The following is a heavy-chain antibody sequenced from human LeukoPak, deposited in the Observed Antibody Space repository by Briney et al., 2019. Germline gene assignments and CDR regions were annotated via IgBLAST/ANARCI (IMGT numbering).Heavy chain of an antibody. CDR1: GDSISSYY. CDR3: ATNGPAYSYGPWDDAFDI. J-gene: IGHJ3*02. Sequence: SETLSLTCTVSGDSISSYYWSWTRQPAGKGLEWIGRIYPSRSTNYNPSLKSRVTMSVDTSENQFSLKLSSVTAADTAVYYCATNGPAYSYGPWDDAFDIWGQGTMVTVSS. V-gene: IGHV4-4*07. CDR2: IYPSRST. D-gene: IGHD5-18*01.